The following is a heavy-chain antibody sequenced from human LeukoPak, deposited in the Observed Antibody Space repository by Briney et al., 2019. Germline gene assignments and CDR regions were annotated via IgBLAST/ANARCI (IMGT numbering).Heavy chain of an antibody. D-gene: IGHD4-23*01. J-gene: IGHJ3*02. CDR3: AKRLYGGTAFDAFDI. CDR2: IPYDGSNK. V-gene: IGHV3-30*02. CDR1: GFTFSNYG. Sequence: PGGSLRLSCAASGFTFSNYGMHWVRQAPGKGLEWVAFIPYDGSNKYYADSVKGRFTISRDNSKNTLYLQMNSLITEDTAVYFCAKRLYGGTAFDAFDIWGQGTMVTVSS.